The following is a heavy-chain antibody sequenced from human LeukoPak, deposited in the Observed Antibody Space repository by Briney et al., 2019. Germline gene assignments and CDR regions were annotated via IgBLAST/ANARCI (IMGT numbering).Heavy chain of an antibody. CDR1: GGAFSSYA. V-gene: IGHV1-69*13. J-gene: IGHJ4*02. Sequence: SVKVSCKASGGAFSSYAISWVRQAPGQGPEWMGGIIPIFGAANYAQKLQGRVTITADESTSTAYMELSSLRSEDTAVYYCASANSSSSYFDYWGQGTLVTVSS. CDR3: ASANSSSSYFDY. D-gene: IGHD6-6*01. CDR2: IIPIFGAA.